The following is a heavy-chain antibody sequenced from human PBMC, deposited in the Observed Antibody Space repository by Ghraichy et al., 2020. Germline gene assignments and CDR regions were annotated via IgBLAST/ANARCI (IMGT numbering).Heavy chain of an antibody. V-gene: IGHV1-18*01. D-gene: IGHD3-16*01. J-gene: IGHJ4*02. Sequence: ASVKVSCKTSGYNFKIYGISWMREAPGQGLEWMGWVSGKNGATRYAQTLQGRLTMTNDVSTATAYMELRNLRSTDTAMYYCARGGYDDVWGSHRFDYWGQGAQLTVSS. CDR2: VSGKNGAT. CDR3: ARGGYDDVWGSHRFDY. CDR1: GYNFKIYG.